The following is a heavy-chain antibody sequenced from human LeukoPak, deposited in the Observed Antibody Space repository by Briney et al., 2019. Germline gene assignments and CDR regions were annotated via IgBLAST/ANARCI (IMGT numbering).Heavy chain of an antibody. CDR2: INHSGST. D-gene: IGHD6-6*01. CDR1: GGSFSGYY. CDR3: ARVHRIAARSRYYFDY. Sequence: SETLSLTCAVYGGSFSGYYWSWIRQPPGKGLEWIGEINHSGSTNYNPSLKSRVTIPVDTSKNQFSLKLSSVTAADTAVYYCARVHRIAARSRYYFDYWGQGTLVTVSS. J-gene: IGHJ4*02. V-gene: IGHV4-34*01.